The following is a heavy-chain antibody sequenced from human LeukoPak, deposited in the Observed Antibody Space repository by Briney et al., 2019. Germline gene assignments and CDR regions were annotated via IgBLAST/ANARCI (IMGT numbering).Heavy chain of an antibody. CDR3: ARTYYGSGSYSSNYYYYGMDV. CDR1: GGSFSGSY. Sequence: SATLSLTCAVYGGSFSGSYWSWIRQHPGKGLEWIGEINHSVSPNYNPSLKSRVTISVDTSKNQFSLKLSSVTAADTAVYYCARTYYGSGSYSSNYYYYGMDVWGKVTTVTVSS. V-gene: IGHV4-34*01. J-gene: IGHJ6*04. CDR2: INHSVSP. D-gene: IGHD3-10*01.